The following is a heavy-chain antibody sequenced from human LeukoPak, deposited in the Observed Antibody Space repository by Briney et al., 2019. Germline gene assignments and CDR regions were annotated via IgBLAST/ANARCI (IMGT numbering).Heavy chain of an antibody. CDR2: IYTSGST. CDR1: GGSISSGSYY. Sequence: SETLSLTCTVSGGSISSGSYYWSWIRQPAGKGLEWIGRIYTSGSTNYNPSLKSRVTISVDTSKNQFSLKLSSVTAADTAVYYCASNSPGYDAFDIWGQGTMVSVSS. CDR3: ASNSPGYDAFDI. V-gene: IGHV4-61*02. D-gene: IGHD6-25*01. J-gene: IGHJ3*02.